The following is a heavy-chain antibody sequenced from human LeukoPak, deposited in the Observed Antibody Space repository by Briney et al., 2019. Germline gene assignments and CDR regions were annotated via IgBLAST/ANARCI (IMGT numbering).Heavy chain of an antibody. CDR2: INHSGST. CDR3: ARDPYYYDSGGYYYAFDY. CDR1: GGSFSGYY. J-gene: IGHJ4*02. V-gene: IGHV4-34*01. Sequence: PSETLSLTCAVYGGSFSGYYWSWIRQPPGKGLEWIGEINHSGSTNYNPSLKSRVTISVDTSKNQFSLKLSSVTAADTAVYYCARDPYYYDSGGYYYAFDYWGQGTLVTVSS. D-gene: IGHD3-22*01.